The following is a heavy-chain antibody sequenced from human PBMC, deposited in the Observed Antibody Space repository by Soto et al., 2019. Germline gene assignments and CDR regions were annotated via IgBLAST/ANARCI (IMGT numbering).Heavy chain of an antibody. Sequence: SPTLSLTCAISGDSVSSNSGAWNWIRQSPSRGLEWLGRTYYRSKWYNDYAVSVKSRITINPDTSKNQFSLQLNSVTPEDTAVYYCARDRGYCTNGVCYGYYYYGMDVWGQGTTVTVSS. CDR1: GDSVSSNSGA. J-gene: IGHJ6*02. CDR3: ARDRGYCTNGVCYGYYYYGMDV. D-gene: IGHD2-8*01. CDR2: TYYRSKWYN. V-gene: IGHV6-1*01.